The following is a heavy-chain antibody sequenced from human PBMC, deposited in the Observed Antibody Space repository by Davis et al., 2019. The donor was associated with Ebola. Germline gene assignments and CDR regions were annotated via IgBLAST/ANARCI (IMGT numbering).Heavy chain of an antibody. J-gene: IGHJ3*02. D-gene: IGHD2-8*02. Sequence: GESLKISCAASGFTFSSYGMFWVRQAPGKGMEWVAVISPDGSDKNYADSVKGRFTISRDNPKNTLYLQMNRLRPEDTAVYYCVKTRSNWWNDALDMWGQGTMVTVSS. V-gene: IGHV3-30*18. CDR1: GFTFSSYG. CDR3: VKTRSNWWNDALDM. CDR2: ISPDGSDK.